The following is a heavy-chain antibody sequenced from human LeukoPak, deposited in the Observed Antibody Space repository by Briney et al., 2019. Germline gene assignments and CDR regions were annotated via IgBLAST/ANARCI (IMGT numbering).Heavy chain of an antibody. D-gene: IGHD5-24*01. Sequence: GGSLRLSCAASGFIFDDYAMHWVRQPPGKGLEWVSLISGDGGSTYYADSVKGRFTISRDNSKNSLYLQMNSLRTEDTALYYCAKDVDPRDGYNSPLDYWGRGTRVSVSS. CDR1: GFIFDDYA. CDR3: AKDVDPRDGYNSPLDY. V-gene: IGHV3-43*02. J-gene: IGHJ4*02. CDR2: ISGDGGST.